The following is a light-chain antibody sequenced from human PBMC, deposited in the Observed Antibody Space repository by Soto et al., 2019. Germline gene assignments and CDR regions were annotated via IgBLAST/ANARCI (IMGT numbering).Light chain of an antibody. CDR2: KAS. Sequence: DIQMTQSPSTLSASVGDRVTITCRASQSISSWLAGYQQKPGKAPNLLIYKASSLESGVPSRCSGSGSGTEFTLTISSLQPDDFATYYCQQYNSYPLTFGGGTKVEIK. J-gene: IGKJ4*01. CDR3: QQYNSYPLT. V-gene: IGKV1-5*03. CDR1: QSISSW.